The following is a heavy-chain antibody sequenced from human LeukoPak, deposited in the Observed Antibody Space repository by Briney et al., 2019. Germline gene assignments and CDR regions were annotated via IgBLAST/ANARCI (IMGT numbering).Heavy chain of an antibody. V-gene: IGHV3-23*01. CDR1: GFTLSSNY. Sequence: GGSLRLSCAASGFTLSSNYMSWVRRAPGKGLEWVSAISGSGGSTYYADSVKGRFTISRDNSKNTLYLQMNSLRAEDTAVYYCAKVVYYYDSSGYSYWGQGTLVTVSS. D-gene: IGHD3-22*01. CDR3: AKVVYYYDSSGYSY. J-gene: IGHJ4*02. CDR2: ISGSGGST.